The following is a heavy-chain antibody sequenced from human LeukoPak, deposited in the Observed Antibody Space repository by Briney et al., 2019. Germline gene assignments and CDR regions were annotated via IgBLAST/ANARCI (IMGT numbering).Heavy chain of an antibody. Sequence: GGSLRLSCAVSGFTFSSYWMHWVRQAPGKGLVWVSRINSDGSSRSYADSVKGRFTVSRDNAKNTLYLQMNSLRAEDTAVYCCARVLGLSRSYSPDYWGQGTLVTVSS. CDR1: GFTFSSYW. V-gene: IGHV3-74*01. D-gene: IGHD3-10*01. CDR3: ARVLGLSRSYSPDY. CDR2: INSDGSSR. J-gene: IGHJ4*02.